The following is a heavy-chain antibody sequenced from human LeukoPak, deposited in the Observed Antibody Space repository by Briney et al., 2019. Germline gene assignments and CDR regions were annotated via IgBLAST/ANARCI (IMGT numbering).Heavy chain of an antibody. CDR1: GFTFSSYW. J-gene: IGHJ6*03. V-gene: IGHV3-7*01. CDR2: IEQDGSEK. D-gene: IGHD3-10*01. CDR3: ARDQELYYYYYMDV. Sequence: GGSLRLSCAASGFTFSSYWMSWVRQAPGKGLEWVANIEQDGSEKYYVDSVKGRFTISRDNAKNSLYLQMNSLRAEDTAVYYCARDQELYYYYYMDVWGKGTTVTVSS.